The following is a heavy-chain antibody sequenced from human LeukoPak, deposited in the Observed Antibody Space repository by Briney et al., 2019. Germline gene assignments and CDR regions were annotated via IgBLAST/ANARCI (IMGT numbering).Heavy chain of an antibody. D-gene: IGHD2-2*01. CDR1: GFTVSSNY. V-gene: IGHV3-53*01. CDR2: IYSGGST. Sequence: PGGSLRLSCAASGFTVSSNYMSWVRQAPGKGLEWVSVIYSGGSTYYADSVKGRFTISRENSKNTLYLQMNSLRAEDTAVYYCATLGYCSSTSCRGDYWGRGTLVTVSS. CDR3: ATLGYCSSTSCRGDY. J-gene: IGHJ4*02.